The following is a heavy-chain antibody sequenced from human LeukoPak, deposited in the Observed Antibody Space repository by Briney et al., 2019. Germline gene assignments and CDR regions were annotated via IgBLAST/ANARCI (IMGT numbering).Heavy chain of an antibody. CDR2: IRSKANSYAT. J-gene: IGHJ3*02. V-gene: IGHV3-73*01. Sequence: GGSLKLSCAASGFTFSGSAMHWVRQASGKGLEWVSRIRSKANSYATAYAASVKGRFTISRDDSKNTAYLQMNSLKTEDTAVYYCTSPQAMAYGAFDIWGQGTMVTVSS. CDR1: GFTFSGSA. D-gene: IGHD5-18*01. CDR3: TSPQAMAYGAFDI.